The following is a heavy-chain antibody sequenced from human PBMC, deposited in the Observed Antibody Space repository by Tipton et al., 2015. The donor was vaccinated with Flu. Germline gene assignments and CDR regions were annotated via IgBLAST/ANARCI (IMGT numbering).Heavy chain of an antibody. V-gene: IGHV4-34*01. CDR2: INHSGST. Sequence: TLSLTCAVYGGSFSGYYWSWIRQPPGKGLEWIGEINHSGSTNYNPSLKSRVTISVDTSKNQFSLKLSSVTAADTAVYYCARGYRYFDWLLNPLDYYYGMDVWGQGTTVTVSS. J-gene: IGHJ6*02. D-gene: IGHD3-9*01. CDR3: ARGYRYFDWLLNPLDYYYGMDV. CDR1: GGSFSGYY.